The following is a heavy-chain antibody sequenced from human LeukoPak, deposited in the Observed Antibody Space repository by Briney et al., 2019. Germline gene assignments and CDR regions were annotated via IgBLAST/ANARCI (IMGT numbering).Heavy chain of an antibody. CDR3: SRVGGFSGYGAGRLNFFDY. CDR2: IQYDGSNK. J-gene: IGHJ4*02. CDR1: GLTLHYYG. V-gene: IGHV3-30*02. Sequence: GGSLSHSCAASGLTLHYYGMVGAREAPGRALEWVAGIQYDGSNKDYADSVKGRFTISRDNSKNTLYLQVNNLRAEGTAVFYCSRVGGFSGYGAGRLNFFDYWGQGTLVTVSS. D-gene: IGHD5-12*01.